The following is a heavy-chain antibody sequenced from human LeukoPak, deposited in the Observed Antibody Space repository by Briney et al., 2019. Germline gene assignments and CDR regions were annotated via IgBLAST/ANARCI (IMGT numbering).Heavy chain of an antibody. CDR3: ARAVGGDGSGSL. D-gene: IGHD3-10*01. V-gene: IGHV4-61*05. Sequence: SETLSLTCTVSGGSISSSSYYWGWIRQPPGKGLEWIGYIYYSGSTNYNPSLKSRVTMSVDMSTRQISLKLSSVTAADTAVYYCARAVGGDGSGSLWGPGTLVTVSS. J-gene: IGHJ4*02. CDR1: GGSISSSSYY. CDR2: IYYSGST.